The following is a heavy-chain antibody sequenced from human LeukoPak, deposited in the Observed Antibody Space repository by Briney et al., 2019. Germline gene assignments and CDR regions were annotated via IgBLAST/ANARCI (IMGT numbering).Heavy chain of an antibody. V-gene: IGHV1-2*02. Sequence: ASVKVSCKASGYTFTDNYIHWVRHAPGQGLEWMGWINPRGGGRSNEQKVQVRVTVTRARSITTAYMELSSLTSDDTAVYYSGRVAYCGSVCYYYFDYWGQATLVTVSS. CDR1: GYTFTDNY. J-gene: IGHJ4*02. CDR2: INPRGGGR. CDR3: GRVAYCGSVCYYYFDY. D-gene: IGHD2-21*02.